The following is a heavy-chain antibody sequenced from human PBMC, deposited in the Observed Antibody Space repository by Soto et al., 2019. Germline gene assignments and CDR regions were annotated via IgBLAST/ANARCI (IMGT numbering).Heavy chain of an antibody. CDR2: IFYSGST. Sequence: QVQLQESGPGLVKPSQTLSLTCTVSGDSISSDNYYCSWIRQHPGKGLEWIGYIFYSGSTHYNPSLKSRVTISVDTSKNQFSLKLSSVTAADRAVYYCARLTTGYCSGGSCPPPYWGQGTLVTVSS. CDR3: ARLTTGYCSGGSCPPPY. CDR1: GDSISSDNYY. D-gene: IGHD2-15*01. V-gene: IGHV4-31*03. J-gene: IGHJ4*02.